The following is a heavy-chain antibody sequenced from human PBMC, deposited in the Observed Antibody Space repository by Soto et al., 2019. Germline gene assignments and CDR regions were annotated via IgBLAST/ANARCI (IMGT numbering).Heavy chain of an antibody. CDR3: ARGETYELDAFDI. CDR2: IIPIFGTA. V-gene: IGHV1-69*01. D-gene: IGHD1-26*01. Sequence: QVQLVQSGAEVKKPVSSVKVSCKASGGTFSSYAISWVLQAHGHGLEWMGGIIPIFGTANYAQKFQGRVTITEDESTSTAYMELSSLRSEDTAVYYCARGETYELDAFDIWGQGTMVTVSS. J-gene: IGHJ3*02. CDR1: GGTFSSYA.